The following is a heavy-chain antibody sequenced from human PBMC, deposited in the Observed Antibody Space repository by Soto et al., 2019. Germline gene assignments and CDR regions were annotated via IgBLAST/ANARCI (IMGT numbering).Heavy chain of an antibody. CDR3: ARGPSSSSNDYMDV. Sequence: ASVKVSCKASGYTFTGYYMHWVRQAPGQGLEWMGWINPNSGGTNYAQKFQGWVTMTRDTTISTAYMELSRLRSDDTAVYYCARGPSSSSNDYMDVWGKGTTVTVSS. V-gene: IGHV1-2*04. CDR1: GYTFTGYY. CDR2: INPNSGGT. D-gene: IGHD6-6*01. J-gene: IGHJ6*03.